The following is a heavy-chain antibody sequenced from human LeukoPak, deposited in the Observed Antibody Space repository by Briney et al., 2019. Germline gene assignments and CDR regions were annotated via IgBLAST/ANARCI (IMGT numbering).Heavy chain of an antibody. CDR1: GFTFSSYA. D-gene: IGHD2-21*01. J-gene: IGHJ4*02. Sequence: GGSLRLSCAASGFTFSSYAMSWVRQAPGKGLEWVSGISGSDGSTNYADSVKGRFTISRENSKNTLYLQMNSLRAEDTAVYYCTKAPVAYCSGVFCYPFDYWGQGILVTVSS. V-gene: IGHV3-23*01. CDR3: TKAPVAYCSGVFCYPFDY. CDR2: ISGSDGST.